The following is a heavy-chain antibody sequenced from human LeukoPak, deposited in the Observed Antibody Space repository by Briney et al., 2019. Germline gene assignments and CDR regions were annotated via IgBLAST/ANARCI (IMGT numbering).Heavy chain of an antibody. CDR3: ARDRGTPGIDP. J-gene: IGHJ5*02. Sequence: SETLSLTCTVSGGSIRSHYWSWIRRPAGKGLEWIGRIDGSGYSAYNPSLQSRVTMSVDTSKDQFSLRVTSVTAADTAVYYCARDRGTPGIDPWGQGTLVTVSS. D-gene: IGHD1-1*01. CDR1: GGSIRSHY. V-gene: IGHV4-4*07. CDR2: IDGSGYS.